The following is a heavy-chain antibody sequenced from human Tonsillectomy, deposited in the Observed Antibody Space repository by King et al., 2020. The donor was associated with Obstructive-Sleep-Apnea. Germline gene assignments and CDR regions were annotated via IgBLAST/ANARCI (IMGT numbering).Heavy chain of an antibody. D-gene: IGHD3-10*01. CDR3: AKALYGSGSPFQH. Sequence: VQLVESGGGVVQPGRSLRLSCAASGFTFSSYGMHWVRQAPGKGLEWVAVISYDGSNKYYADSVKGRFTISSDNSKNTVYLQMNSLRAEDTAVYYCAKALYGSGSPFQHWGQGTLVTVSS. J-gene: IGHJ1*01. CDR2: ISYDGSNK. V-gene: IGHV3-30*18. CDR1: GFTFSSYG.